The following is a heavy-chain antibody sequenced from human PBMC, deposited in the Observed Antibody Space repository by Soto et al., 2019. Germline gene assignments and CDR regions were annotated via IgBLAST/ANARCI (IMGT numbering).Heavy chain of an antibody. CDR1: GFTFSSYA. CDR2: ISYDGSNK. J-gene: IGHJ2*01. Sequence: QVQLVESGGGVVQPGRSLRLSCAASGFTFSSYAMHWVRQAPGKGLEWVAVISYDGSNKYYADSVKGRFTISRDNSKNTLYLQMNSLRAEDTAVYYCARDRRWTMVRGGPLDFDRWGRGTLVTVSS. V-gene: IGHV3-30-3*01. CDR3: ARDRRWTMVRGGPLDFDR. D-gene: IGHD3-10*01.